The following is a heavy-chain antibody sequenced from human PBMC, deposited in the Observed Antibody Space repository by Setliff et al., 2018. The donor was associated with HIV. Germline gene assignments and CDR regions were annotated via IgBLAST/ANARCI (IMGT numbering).Heavy chain of an antibody. D-gene: IGHD5-12*01. J-gene: IGHJ4*02. V-gene: IGHV4-4*08. CDR2: VHTSGSS. CDR1: GGSLSDFY. Sequence: SETLSLTCDVSGGSLSDFYWSWIRQSPRWGLEWIGYVHTSGSSNYNLSLKSRATISVDTSTNQFSLKLTSLTAADTAVYYCVRGGTGWLRGLFDYWGRGILVTVSS. CDR3: VRGGTGWLRGLFDY.